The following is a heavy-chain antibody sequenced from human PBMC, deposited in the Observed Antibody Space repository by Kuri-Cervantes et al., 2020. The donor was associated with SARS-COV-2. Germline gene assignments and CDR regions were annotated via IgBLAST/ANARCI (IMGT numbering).Heavy chain of an antibody. J-gene: IGHJ5*02. V-gene: IGHV3-11*01. Sequence: GESLKISCAASGFTFSDYYMSWIRQAPGKGLEWVSYISSSGSTIYYADSVKGRFTISRDNAKNSLYLQMNSLRAEDTAVYYCARDPGRGYSGSSRFDPWGQGTLVTVSS. D-gene: IGHD1-26*01. CDR3: ARDPGRGYSGSSRFDP. CDR2: ISSSGSTI. CDR1: GFTFSDYY.